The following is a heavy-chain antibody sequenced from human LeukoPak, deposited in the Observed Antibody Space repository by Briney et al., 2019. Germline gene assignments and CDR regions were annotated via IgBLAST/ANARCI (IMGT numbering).Heavy chain of an antibody. D-gene: IGHD3-10*01. J-gene: IGHJ6*03. CDR2: INPNSGGT. Sequence: ASVKVSCKASGYTFTGYYMHWVRQAPGQGLEWMGWINPNSGGTNYAQKLQDGVTMARDTSISTAYMELSRLRSDGTAVYYCAREYSCGSGGDNYYYMDVWGKGTTVIVSS. CDR1: GYTFTGYY. CDR3: AREYSCGSGGDNYYYMDV. V-gene: IGHV1-2*02.